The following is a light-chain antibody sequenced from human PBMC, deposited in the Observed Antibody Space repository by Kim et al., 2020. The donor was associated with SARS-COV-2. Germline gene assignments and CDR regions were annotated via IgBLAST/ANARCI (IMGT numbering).Light chain of an antibody. CDR3: QAWDSSTVV. J-gene: IGLJ2*01. Sequence: SYELTQPPSVSVSPGQTASITCSGDKLGDKYACWYQQKPGQSPVLFIYQHNKRPSGIPERFSGSNSGNTATLTISGTQAMDEADYYCQAWDSSTVVFGGG. CDR2: QHN. CDR1: KLGDKY. V-gene: IGLV3-1*01.